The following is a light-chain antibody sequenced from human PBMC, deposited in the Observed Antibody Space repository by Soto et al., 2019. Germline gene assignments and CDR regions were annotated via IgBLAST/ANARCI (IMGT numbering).Light chain of an antibody. V-gene: IGKV3-20*01. CDR1: QSVTSNY. Sequence: EIVLTQSPGTLSLSPGERATLSCRASQSVTSNYLAWYQHKPGQAPRLLIYGASSRATGIPDRFSGSGAGTDFALTISILEPEDFAVYYCQQYGSSPRTFGQGTKLEIK. J-gene: IGKJ2*01. CDR3: QQYGSSPRT. CDR2: GAS.